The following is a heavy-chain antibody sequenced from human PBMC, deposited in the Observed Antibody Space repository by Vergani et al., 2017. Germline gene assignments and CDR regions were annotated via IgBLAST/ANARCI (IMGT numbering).Heavy chain of an antibody. CDR2: ISSSSSYI. CDR3: ARLGNDSSGPYPY. V-gene: IGHV3-21*01. J-gene: IGHJ1*01. D-gene: IGHD3-22*01. CDR1: GFTFSSYS. Sequence: EVQLVESGGGLVKPGGSLRLSCAASGFTFSSYSMNWVRQAPGKGLEWVSSISSSSSYIYYADSVKGRFTISRDNAKNSLYLQMNSLRAADTAVYYCARLGNDSSGPYPYWGQGTLVTVSS.